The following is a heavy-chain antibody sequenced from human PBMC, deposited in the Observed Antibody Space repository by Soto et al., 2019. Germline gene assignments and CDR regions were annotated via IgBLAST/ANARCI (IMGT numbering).Heavy chain of an antibody. J-gene: IGHJ6*02. V-gene: IGHV3-21*01. Sequence: EVQLVESGGGLVKPGGSLRLSCAASGFTFSSYTMNWVRQAPGKGLEWVSSISSSTTYIYYADSVTGRFTISRDNAKNSLYLQMNSLGGGDTAVYYCARETEAYKLNEGLMDVWGQGTKVTVSS. D-gene: IGHD1-20*01. CDR1: GFTFSSYT. CDR2: ISSSTTYI. CDR3: ARETEAYKLNEGLMDV.